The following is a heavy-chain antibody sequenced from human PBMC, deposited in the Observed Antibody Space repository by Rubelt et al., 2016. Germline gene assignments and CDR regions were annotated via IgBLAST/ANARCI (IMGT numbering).Heavy chain of an antibody. CDR1: GFTFSSYW. Sequence: GSLRLSCADSGFTFSSYWMHWVRQAPGKGLVWVSRINSDGSITAYADSVKGRFTISRDNAKSTLYLQMNSLGAEDTAVYYCARGDYDILTGYSPGQYGMDVWGQGTTVTVSS. CDR2: INSDGSIT. V-gene: IGHV3-74*01. CDR3: ARGDYDILTGYSPGQYGMDV. D-gene: IGHD3-9*01. J-gene: IGHJ6*02.